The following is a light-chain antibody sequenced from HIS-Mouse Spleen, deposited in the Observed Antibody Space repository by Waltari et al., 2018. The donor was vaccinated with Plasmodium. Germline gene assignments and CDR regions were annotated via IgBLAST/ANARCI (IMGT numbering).Light chain of an antibody. V-gene: IGLV2-23*01. J-gene: IGLJ2*01. CDR3: CSYAGSRV. CDR2: EGS. Sequence: QSALTQPASVSGSPGQSITIPCTGTSSHVGSYNLVSWYQQPPGKAPQLMMYEGSKRPSGVSNRFSGSKSGNTASLTISGLQAEDEADYYCCSYAGSRVFGGGTKLTVL. CDR1: SSHVGSYNL.